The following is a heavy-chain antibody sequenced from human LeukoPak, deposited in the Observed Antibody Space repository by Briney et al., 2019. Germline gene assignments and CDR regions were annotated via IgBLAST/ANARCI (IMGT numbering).Heavy chain of an antibody. CDR2: IRYDGSNK. Sequence: GGSLRLSCAASGFTFSSYGMHWVRQAPGKGLEWVAFIRYDGSNKYYADSVKGRFTISRDNSKNTLYLQMNSLRAEDTAVYYCAKERIVVVPAAFDPWGQGTLVTVSS. CDR1: GFTFSSYG. J-gene: IGHJ5*02. CDR3: AKERIVVVPAAFDP. V-gene: IGHV3-30*02. D-gene: IGHD2-2*01.